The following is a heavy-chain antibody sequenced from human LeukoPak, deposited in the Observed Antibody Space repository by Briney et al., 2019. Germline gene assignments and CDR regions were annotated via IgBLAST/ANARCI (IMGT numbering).Heavy chain of an antibody. CDR3: ARVKGSNWLDP. CDR1: GVSISIFY. Sequence: SETLSLTCTVSGVSISIFYWTWIRQPPGKGLGWIGYSSNIEGTYNNPSLKSRVTISLDTSKNQFSLRLNSVTAADTAVYYCARVKGSNWLDPWGQGTLVTVSS. J-gene: IGHJ5*02. D-gene: IGHD6-6*01. V-gene: IGHV4-59*01. CDR2: SSNIEGT.